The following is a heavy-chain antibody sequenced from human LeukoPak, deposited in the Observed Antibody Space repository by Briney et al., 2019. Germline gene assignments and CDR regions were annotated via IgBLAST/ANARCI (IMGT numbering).Heavy chain of an antibody. J-gene: IGHJ4*02. D-gene: IGHD2-21*01. CDR2: ISSSSSYI. V-gene: IGHV3-21*01. Sequence: GGSLRLSCAASGFTFSSYSMNWVRQAPGKGLEWVSSISSSSSYIYYADSVKGRFTISRDNAKNSLYLQMNSLRAEDTAVYYCARDVALFCYYFDYWGQGTLVTVSS. CDR1: GFTFSSYS. CDR3: ARDVALFCYYFDY.